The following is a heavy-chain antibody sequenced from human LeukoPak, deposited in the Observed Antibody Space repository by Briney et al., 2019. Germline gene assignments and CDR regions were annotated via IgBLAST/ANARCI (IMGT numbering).Heavy chain of an antibody. J-gene: IGHJ4*02. V-gene: IGHV4-61*01. CDR1: GGSVSSGSYY. D-gene: IGHD3-9*01. CDR3: ARGPYDIFEY. Sequence: ASETLSLTCTVSGGSVSSGSYYWSRIRQPPGKGLEWIGYIYYSGSTNYNPSLKSRVTISVDTSKNQFSLKLSSVTAADTAVYYCARGPYDIFEYWGQGTLVTVSS. CDR2: IYYSGST.